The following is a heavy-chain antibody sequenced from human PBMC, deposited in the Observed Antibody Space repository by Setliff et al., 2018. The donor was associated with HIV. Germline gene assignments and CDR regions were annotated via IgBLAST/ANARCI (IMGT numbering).Heavy chain of an antibody. CDR2: IYYSGST. J-gene: IGHJ5*02. CDR1: GYSISSDYY. CDR3: ARGLYSSSINWFDP. D-gene: IGHD6-13*01. Sequence: PSETLSLTCTVSGYSISSDYYWGWIRQPPGKGLEWIGSIYYSGSTNYNPSLKSRVTISVDTSKNQFSLKLSSVTAADTAVYYCARGLYSSSINWFDPWGQGTLVTVSS. V-gene: IGHV4-38-2*02.